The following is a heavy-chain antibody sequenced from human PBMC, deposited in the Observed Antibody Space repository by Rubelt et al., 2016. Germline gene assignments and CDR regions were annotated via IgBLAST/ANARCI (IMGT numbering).Heavy chain of an antibody. J-gene: IGHJ6*02. V-gene: IGHV4-34*01. CDR3: ARGRMGFHYYYYGMDV. CDR1: GGSFSGYY. CDR2: INHSGST. D-gene: IGHD1-26*01. Sequence: QVQLQQWGAGLLKPSETLSLTCAVYGGSFSGYYWSWIRQPPGKGLEWIGEINHSGSTNYNPSLKRRVTISVDTSKNQFSRKLSSVTAADTAVYYCARGRMGFHYYYYGMDVWGQGTTVTVSS.